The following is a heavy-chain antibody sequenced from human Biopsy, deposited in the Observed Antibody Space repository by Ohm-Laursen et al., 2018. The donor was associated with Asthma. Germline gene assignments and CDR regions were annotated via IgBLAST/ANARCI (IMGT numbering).Heavy chain of an antibody. D-gene: IGHD3-3*02. V-gene: IGHV3-7*01. CDR2: IKHDGTEK. Sequence: SLRLSCAASGFTFGDYWMSRVRQVPGKGLEWVANIKHDGTEKNHVDSLKGRFTISRDNAKNSLYPQMNSLRAEDTAVYYCARTFHFWSPYHAEHYQLWGQGTLVTVSS. CDR1: GFTFGDYW. CDR3: ARTFHFWSPYHAEHYQL. J-gene: IGHJ1*01.